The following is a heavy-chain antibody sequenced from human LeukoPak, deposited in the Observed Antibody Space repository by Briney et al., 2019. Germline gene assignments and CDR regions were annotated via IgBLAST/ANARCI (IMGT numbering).Heavy chain of an antibody. CDR2: IKEDGSQE. Sequence: GGSLRLSCTASGFTFSNSWMSWVCLPPGKGLEWVTNIKEDGSQEYYVDSVKGRFTISRDNARNTLYLQMNSLRVEDTAVYYCARDNYGGFDYWGQGTRDTVSS. D-gene: IGHD4-23*01. CDR1: GFTFSNSW. V-gene: IGHV3-7*04. CDR3: ARDNYGGFDY. J-gene: IGHJ4*02.